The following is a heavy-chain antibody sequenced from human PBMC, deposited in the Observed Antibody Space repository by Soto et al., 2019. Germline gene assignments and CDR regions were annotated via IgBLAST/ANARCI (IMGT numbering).Heavy chain of an antibody. Sequence: QVQLVESGGGVVQPGRSLRLSCAASGFPFSRYGMHWVREAPGKGLDGVAVISYDVLNKYYADSVKGRFTISRDNAASTLYMQMNSLRPEATALYYCVGRQYYFDYRGQGTLVTVSP. CDR1: GFPFSRYG. D-gene: IGHD3-10*01. V-gene: IGHV3-30*03. J-gene: IGHJ4*02. CDR2: ISYDVLNK. CDR3: VGRQYYFDY.